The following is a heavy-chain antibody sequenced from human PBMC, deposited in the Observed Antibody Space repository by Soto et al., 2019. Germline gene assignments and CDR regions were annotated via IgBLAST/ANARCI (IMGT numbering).Heavy chain of an antibody. J-gene: IGHJ5*02. CDR2: IYTSGTT. CDR3: ARGPNYYNSARGWFDP. Sequence: PSETLSLTCTVSGGSIRSGDYYWSWIRQPPGKGLEWIGYIYTSGTTYYNPALKSRVTISVDTSKNQFSLKLSSVTAADTAVYYCARGPNYYNSARGWFDPWGQGTLVTVS. CDR1: GGSIRSGDYY. V-gene: IGHV4-30-4*01. D-gene: IGHD3-10*01.